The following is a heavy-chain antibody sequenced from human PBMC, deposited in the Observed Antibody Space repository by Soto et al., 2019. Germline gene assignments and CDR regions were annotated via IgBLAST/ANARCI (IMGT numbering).Heavy chain of an antibody. Sequence: QMHLVQSGPEVKRPGTSLKVSCKASGFTFSSSAVQWVRQARGQPLEWIGWIVLGNGNTNYAQKFQLRVTITRDRATSTAYMEVRSVTYEDTAVYYCATRLSNIGSYWLDTWGQGTLVTVSA. J-gene: IGHJ5*02. V-gene: IGHV1-58*01. CDR3: ATRLSNIGSYWLDT. CDR2: IVLGNGNT. D-gene: IGHD6-19*01. CDR1: GFTFSSSA.